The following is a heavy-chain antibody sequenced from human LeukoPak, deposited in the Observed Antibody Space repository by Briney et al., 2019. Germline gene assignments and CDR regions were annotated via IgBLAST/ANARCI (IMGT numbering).Heavy chain of an antibody. CDR2: VYSENT. Sequence: KPSETQSLTCTVSGDSISSSSFFWGWIRQPPGKGLEWIGAVYSENTYYNPSLKSRVSISVDTSKNQFSLTMSSVTAADTAVYFCARGLEVRARVGYHYYMDVWGKGTTVTVSS. D-gene: IGHD1-26*01. V-gene: IGHV4-39*07. CDR3: ARGLEVRARVGYHYYMDV. CDR1: GDSISSSSFF. J-gene: IGHJ6*03.